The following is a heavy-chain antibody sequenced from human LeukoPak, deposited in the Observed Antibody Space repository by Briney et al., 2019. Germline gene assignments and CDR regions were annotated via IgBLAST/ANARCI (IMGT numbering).Heavy chain of an antibody. J-gene: IGHJ4*02. CDR1: GFTFSSYG. V-gene: IGHV3-30*18. D-gene: IGHD1-7*01. CDR2: ISYDGSNK. Sequence: GGSLRLSCAASGFTFSSYGMHRVRQAPGKGLEWVAVISYDGSNKYYADSVKGRFTISRDNSKNTLYLQMNSLRAEDTAVYYCAKGWLELTSGYFDYWGQGTLVTVSS. CDR3: AKGWLELTSGYFDY.